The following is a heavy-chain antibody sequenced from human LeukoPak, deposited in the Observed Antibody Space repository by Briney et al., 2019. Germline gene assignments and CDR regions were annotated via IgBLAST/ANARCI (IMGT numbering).Heavy chain of an antibody. CDR1: GFTFSSYG. D-gene: IGHD3-10*01. Sequence: GGSLRLSCAASGFTFSSYGMHWVRQAPGEGLEWVAVISYDGSNKYYADSVKGRFTISRDNSKNTLYLQMNSLRAEDTAVYYCAKDPRPSITMVRGVIMDWGQGTLVTVSS. J-gene: IGHJ4*02. CDR3: AKDPRPSITMVRGVIMD. V-gene: IGHV3-30*18. CDR2: ISYDGSNK.